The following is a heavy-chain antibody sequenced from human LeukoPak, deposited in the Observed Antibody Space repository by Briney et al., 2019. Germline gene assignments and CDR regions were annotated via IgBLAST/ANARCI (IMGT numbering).Heavy chain of an antibody. J-gene: IGHJ3*02. CDR3: ARSGDLGAFDI. CDR2: IIPIFGTA. D-gene: IGHD3-10*01. Sequence: GASVKASCKASGGTFSSYAISWVRQAPGQGLEWMGGIIPIFGTANYAQKFQGRVTITADESTSTAYMELSSLRSEDTAVYYCARSGDLGAFDIWGQGTMVTVSS. V-gene: IGHV1-69*13. CDR1: GGTFSSYA.